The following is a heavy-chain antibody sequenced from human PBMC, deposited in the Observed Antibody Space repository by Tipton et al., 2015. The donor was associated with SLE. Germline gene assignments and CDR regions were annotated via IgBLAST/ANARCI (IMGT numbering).Heavy chain of an antibody. J-gene: IGHJ3*02. V-gene: IGHV1-2*02. CDR1: GYTFTDYY. D-gene: IGHD3-22*01. Sequence: QLVQSGAEVKKPGASVKVSCKASGYTFTDYYMHWVRQAPGQGLEWMGWINPNSGGTNYAQKFQGRVTMTRDTSISTAYMELSRLRSEDTAVYCCARDPGDYYDLYAFDIWGQGTMVTVSS. CDR2: INPNSGGT. CDR3: ARDPGDYYDLYAFDI.